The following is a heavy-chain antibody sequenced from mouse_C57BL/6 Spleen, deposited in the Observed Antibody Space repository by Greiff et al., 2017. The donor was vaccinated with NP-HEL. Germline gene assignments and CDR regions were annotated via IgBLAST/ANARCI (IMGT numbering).Heavy chain of an antibody. Sequence: EVNLVESGGGLVKPGGSLKLSCAASGFTFSSYAMSWVRQTPEKRLEWVATISDGGSYTYYPDNVKGRFTISKDNAKNNLYLQMSHLKSEDTAMYYCARGGGYSNYPFDYWGQGTTLTVSS. D-gene: IGHD2-5*01. CDR2: ISDGGSYT. CDR1: GFTFSSYA. CDR3: ARGGGYSNYPFDY. J-gene: IGHJ2*01. V-gene: IGHV5-4*03.